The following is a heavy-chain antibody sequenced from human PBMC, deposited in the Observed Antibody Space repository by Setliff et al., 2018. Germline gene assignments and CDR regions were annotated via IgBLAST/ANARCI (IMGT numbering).Heavy chain of an antibody. J-gene: IGHJ4*02. Sequence: ASVKVSCKASGYPFISYDINWVRQAPGQGLEWMGWINTDTGNPTSAQGFTGRFVFSLDTSVSTAYLQISSLKAEDTALYYCARVGTGSLLDYWGQGTLVTVSS. D-gene: IGHD1-1*01. CDR3: ARVGTGSLLDY. CDR1: GYPFISYD. V-gene: IGHV7-4-1*02. CDR2: INTDTGNP.